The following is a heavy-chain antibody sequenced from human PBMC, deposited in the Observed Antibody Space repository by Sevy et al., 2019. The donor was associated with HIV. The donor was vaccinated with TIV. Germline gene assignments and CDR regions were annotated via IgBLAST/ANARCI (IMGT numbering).Heavy chain of an antibody. J-gene: IGHJ4*02. CDR2: INPKSGVT. V-gene: IGHV1-2*02. CDR1: GYTFTDYY. Sequence: ASVKVSCKASGYTFTDYYLHWLRQAPGQGIEWVGYINPKSGVTNYPRKFRGRVTVTADTSLGTVYMEVRSLRSDDTALYYCARGRVMFDSSGQGTLVTVSS. CDR3: ARGRVMFDS.